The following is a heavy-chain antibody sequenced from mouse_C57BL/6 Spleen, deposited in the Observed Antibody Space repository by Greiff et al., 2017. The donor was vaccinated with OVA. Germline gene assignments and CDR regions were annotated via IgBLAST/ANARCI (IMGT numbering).Heavy chain of an antibody. CDR3: ARLYYYGSSYDAMDY. V-gene: IGHV1-4*01. CDR1: GYTFTSYT. CDR2: INPSSGYT. Sequence: VQLQQSGAELARPGASVKMSCKASGYTFTSYTMHWVKQRPGQGLEWIGYINPSSGYTKYNQKFKDKATLTADKSSSTAYMQLSSLPSEDSAVYYCARLYYYGSSYDAMDYWGQGTSVTVSS. J-gene: IGHJ4*01. D-gene: IGHD1-1*01.